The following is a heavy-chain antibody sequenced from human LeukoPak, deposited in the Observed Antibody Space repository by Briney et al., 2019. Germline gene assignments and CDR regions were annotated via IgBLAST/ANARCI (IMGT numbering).Heavy chain of an antibody. CDR3: ASQNLDTSLGIGY. CDR1: GGSFSGYY. Sequence: SETLSLTCAVYGGSFSGYYWSWIRQPPGKGLEWIGEINHSGSTNYNPSLKSRVTISVDTSKNQFSLKLSSVTAADTAVYYCASQNLDTSLGIGYWGQGTLVTVSS. V-gene: IGHV4-34*01. CDR2: INHSGST. D-gene: IGHD5-18*01. J-gene: IGHJ4*02.